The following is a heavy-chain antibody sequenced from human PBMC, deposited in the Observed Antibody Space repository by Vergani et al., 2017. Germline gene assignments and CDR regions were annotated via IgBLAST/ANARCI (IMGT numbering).Heavy chain of an antibody. J-gene: IGHJ6*03. CDR2: ISSGGGDI. V-gene: IGHV3-21*02. D-gene: IGHD6-6*01. Sequence: EVQLLESGGGLVQPGGSRRLPCAGAGFPFDTYTMAYVRQAPGKGLGWVATISSGGGDIFYADSVKGRFTLSRDNSKNTLFLQMNSLRAEHTAVYYCARDQSIAARPGDYYYYMDVWGKGTTVTVSS. CDR1: GFPFDTYT. CDR3: ARDQSIAARPGDYYYYMDV.